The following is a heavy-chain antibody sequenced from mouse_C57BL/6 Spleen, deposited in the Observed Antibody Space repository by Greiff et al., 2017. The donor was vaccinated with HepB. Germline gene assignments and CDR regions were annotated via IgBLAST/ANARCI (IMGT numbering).Heavy chain of an antibody. V-gene: IGHV1-64*01. CDR2: IHPNSGST. J-gene: IGHJ3*01. CDR3: ERSLLRFAY. CDR1: GYTFTSYW. Sequence: VQLQQSGAELVKPGASVKLSCKASGYTFTSYWMHWVKQRPGQGLEWIGMIHPNSGSTNYNEKFKSKATLTVDKSSSTAYMQLSSLTSEDSAVYYCERSLLRFAYWGQGTLVTVSA.